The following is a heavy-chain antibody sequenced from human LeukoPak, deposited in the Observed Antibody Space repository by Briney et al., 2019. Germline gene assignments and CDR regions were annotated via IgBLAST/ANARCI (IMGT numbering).Heavy chain of an antibody. CDR3: AELGITMIGGV. V-gene: IGHV3-21*01. D-gene: IGHD3-10*02. CDR2: ISSSSSYI. J-gene: IGHJ6*04. CDR1: GSTFSSYS. Sequence: GGSLRLSCAASGSTFSSYSMNWVRQAPGKGLEWVSSISSSSSYIYYADSVKGRFTISRDNAKNSLYLQMNSLRAEDTAVYYCAELGITMIGGVWGRGTTVTISS.